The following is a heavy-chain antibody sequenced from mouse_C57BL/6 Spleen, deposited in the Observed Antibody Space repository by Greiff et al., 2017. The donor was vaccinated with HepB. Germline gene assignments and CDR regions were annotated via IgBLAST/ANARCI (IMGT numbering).Heavy chain of an antibody. CDR3: APLTGTKKDYYAMDY. CDR1: GYTFTSYG. CDR2: IYPRSGNT. V-gene: IGHV1-81*01. J-gene: IGHJ4*01. D-gene: IGHD4-1*01. Sequence: VQLVESGAELARPGASVKLSCKASGYTFTSYGISWVKQRTGQGLEWIGEIYPRSGNTYYNEKFKGKATLTADKSSSTAYMELRSLTSEDSAVYFCAPLTGTKKDYYAMDYWGQGTSVTVSS.